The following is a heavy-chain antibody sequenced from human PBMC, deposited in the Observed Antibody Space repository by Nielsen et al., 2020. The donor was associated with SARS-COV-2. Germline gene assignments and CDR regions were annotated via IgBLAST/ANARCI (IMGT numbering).Heavy chain of an antibody. J-gene: IGHJ4*02. D-gene: IGHD3-22*01. CDR3: ARDYYDSSGYDY. V-gene: IGHV3-43*01. Sequence: GSLRLSCAASGFTFDDYTMHWVRQAPGKGLEWVSLISWDGGSTYYADSVKGRFTISRDNSKNSLYLQMNSLRTEDTALYYCARDYYDSSGYDYWGQGTLVTVSS. CDR2: ISWDGGST. CDR1: GFTFDDYT.